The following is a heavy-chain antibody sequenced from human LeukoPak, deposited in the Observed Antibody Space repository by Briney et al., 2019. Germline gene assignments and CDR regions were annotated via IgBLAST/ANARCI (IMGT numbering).Heavy chain of an antibody. CDR1: GFNFGNYG. CDR2: LSDAGVRI. Sequence: PGGSLRLSCTAFGFNFGNYGMSWVRQAPGKGLEWVSGLSDAGVRIFYADSVRGRFTVSRDNSKNTLYLQMNSLRAEDTAVYYCATSMVRGVITRFDYWGQGTLVTVSS. V-gene: IGHV3-23*01. D-gene: IGHD3-10*01. CDR3: ATSMVRGVITRFDY. J-gene: IGHJ4*02.